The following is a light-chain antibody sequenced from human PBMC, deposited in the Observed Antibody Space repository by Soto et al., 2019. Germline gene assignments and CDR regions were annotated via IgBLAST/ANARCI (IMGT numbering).Light chain of an antibody. Sequence: EIVLTQSPASLSLYPGERATLSWRASQSVDSHLVWYQQKPGQAPRLLIFAASNRATGIPVRFSGSGSGTDFTLAINRLEPDDFAVYYCQQRSDWPITCGQGTRLEIK. CDR1: QSVDSH. J-gene: IGKJ5*01. V-gene: IGKV3-11*01. CDR3: QQRSDWPIT. CDR2: AAS.